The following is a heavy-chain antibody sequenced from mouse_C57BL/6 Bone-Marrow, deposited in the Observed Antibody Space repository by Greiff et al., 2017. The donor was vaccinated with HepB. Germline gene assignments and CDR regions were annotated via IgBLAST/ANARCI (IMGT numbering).Heavy chain of an antibody. CDR1: GYTFTGYW. CDR3: ARNDYYGSSCWYFDV. D-gene: IGHD1-1*01. J-gene: IGHJ1*03. Sequence: QVQLQQSGAELMKPGASVKLSCKATGYTFTGYWIEWVKQRPGHGLEWIGEILPGSGSTNYNEKFKGKATLTADTSSNTAYMQLSSLTTEDSAIYYCARNDYYGSSCWYFDVWGTGTTVTVSS. CDR2: ILPGSGST. V-gene: IGHV1-9*01.